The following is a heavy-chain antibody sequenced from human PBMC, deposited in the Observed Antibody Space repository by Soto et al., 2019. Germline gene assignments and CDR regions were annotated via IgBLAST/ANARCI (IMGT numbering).Heavy chain of an antibody. J-gene: IGHJ6*02. D-gene: IGHD2-2*02. CDR2: ISAYNGNT. Sequence: GGSVKVSLKASGYPFTSYGISLVRQAPGQGLEWIRWISAYNGNTNYAQKLQGRVTMTTDTSTSTAYMELRSLRSDDTALYYCARDLSVGYCSSTSCYTDDYYGMDVWGQGTTVTVSS. CDR1: GYPFTSYG. V-gene: IGHV1-18*04. CDR3: ARDLSVGYCSSTSCYTDDYYGMDV.